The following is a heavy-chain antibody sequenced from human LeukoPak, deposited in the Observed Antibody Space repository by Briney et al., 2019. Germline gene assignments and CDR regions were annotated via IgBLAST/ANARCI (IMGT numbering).Heavy chain of an antibody. CDR3: AKVRGAAEMATSDYFDY. V-gene: IGHV3-30*04. Sequence: PGGSLRLSCGASGFSFSSFGMHWVRQAPGKGLQWVAVISYDGSNKYYTDSVKGRFTISRDNSKNTLYLEMNSLRAEDTAVYYCAKVRGAAEMATSDYFDYWGQGTLVTVSS. CDR2: ISYDGSNK. CDR1: GFSFSSFG. D-gene: IGHD5-24*01. J-gene: IGHJ4*02.